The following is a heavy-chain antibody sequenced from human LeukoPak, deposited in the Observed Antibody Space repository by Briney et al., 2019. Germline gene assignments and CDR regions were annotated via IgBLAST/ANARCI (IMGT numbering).Heavy chain of an antibody. V-gene: IGHV3-21*06. Sequence: GGSLRLSCAASGFTFSSYRMNWVRQAPGKGLEWVSSISSSSSYIYYADSVKGRFTISRDNAKNSLYLQMNSLRAEDTAVYYCARGLISGGYALDAFDIWGQGTMVTVSS. CDR2: ISSSSSYI. D-gene: IGHD1-26*01. CDR3: ARGLISGGYALDAFDI. CDR1: GFTFSSYR. J-gene: IGHJ3*02.